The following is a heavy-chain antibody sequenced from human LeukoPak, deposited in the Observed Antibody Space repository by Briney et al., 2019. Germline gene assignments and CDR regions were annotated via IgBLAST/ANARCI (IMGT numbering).Heavy chain of an antibody. D-gene: IGHD4-23*01. V-gene: IGHV3-23*01. Sequence: PGGSLRLSCAASVFTFSSYAMSWVRHAPGKGLDWVSAISGRGGNTYYADSVKGRFTISRDNSKNTLYLQMNSLRAEDTAVYYCAKDQYGGNPQYYFDYWGQGTLVTVSS. J-gene: IGHJ4*02. CDR1: VFTFSSYA. CDR3: AKDQYGGNPQYYFDY. CDR2: ISGRGGNT.